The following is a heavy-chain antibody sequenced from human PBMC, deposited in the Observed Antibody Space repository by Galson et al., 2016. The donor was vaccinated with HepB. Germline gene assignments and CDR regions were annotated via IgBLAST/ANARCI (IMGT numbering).Heavy chain of an antibody. CDR3: ARGGSRYAVRTFDI. D-gene: IGHD3-10*01. CDR2: IYSSRSA. CDR1: GGSISSNDYY. J-gene: IGHJ3*02. V-gene: IGHV4-31*03. Sequence: TLSLTCTVSGGSISSNDYYWSWIRQHPGKGLEWIGYIYSSRSAYYNPSLKSRVTIPLYMPKNQFSLKLTSVTAADAAVYYCARGGSRYAVRTFDIWGQGTMVTVSS.